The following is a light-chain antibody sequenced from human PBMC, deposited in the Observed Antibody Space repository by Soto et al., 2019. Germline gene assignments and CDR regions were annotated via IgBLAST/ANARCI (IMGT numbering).Light chain of an antibody. J-gene: IGLJ1*01. CDR3: QTWGTGIQV. Sequence: PVLTQSPSASASLGASVKLTCTLSSGHSNYAIAWHQQQPEKGPRYLMKLNSDGSHSKGDGIPDRFSGSSSGAERYLTISSLQSEDEADYYCQTWGTGIQVFGTGTKLTVL. CDR2: LNSDGSH. V-gene: IGLV4-69*01. CDR1: SGHSNYA.